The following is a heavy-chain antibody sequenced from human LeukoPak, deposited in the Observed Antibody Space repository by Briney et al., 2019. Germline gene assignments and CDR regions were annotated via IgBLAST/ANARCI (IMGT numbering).Heavy chain of an antibody. V-gene: IGHV4-4*07. Sequence: KPSETLSLTCTVSGGSISSYYWSWIRQPAGKGLEWIGCIYTSGSTNYNPSLKSRVTMSVDTSKNQFSLKLSSVTAADTAVYYCARVSPDIVVVPAAGPLDYWGQGTLVTVSS. CDR2: IYTSGST. CDR1: GGSISSYY. CDR3: ARVSPDIVVVPAAGPLDY. J-gene: IGHJ4*02. D-gene: IGHD2-2*01.